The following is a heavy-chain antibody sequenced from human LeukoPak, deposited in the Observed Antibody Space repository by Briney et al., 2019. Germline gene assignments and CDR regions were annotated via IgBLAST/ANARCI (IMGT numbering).Heavy chain of an antibody. CDR1: GGTFSIYA. Sequence: ASVKVSCKASGGTFSIYAISWVRQAPGQGLEWMGGIIPIFGTANYAQKFQGRVTITADESTSTAYMELSSLRSEDTAVYYCWGGGWKKPFDYWGQGTLVTVSS. J-gene: IGHJ4*02. V-gene: IGHV1-69*13. D-gene: IGHD2-21*01. CDR2: IIPIFGTA. CDR3: WGGGWKKPFDY.